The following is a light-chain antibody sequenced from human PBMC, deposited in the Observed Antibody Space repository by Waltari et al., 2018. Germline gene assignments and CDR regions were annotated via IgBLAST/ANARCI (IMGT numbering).Light chain of an antibody. CDR2: WAS. CDR1: QSVLYKSNGKNY. CDR3: QQYYRSRT. J-gene: IGKJ1*01. Sequence: DIVMTQSPDSLAVSLGERATINCKSIQSVLYKSNGKNYLAWYQQKPGQPPKLLIYWASTRQSGVPDRFSGSGSGTDFTLTINSLQAEDVAVYYCQQYYRSRTFGQGTKVEIK. V-gene: IGKV4-1*01.